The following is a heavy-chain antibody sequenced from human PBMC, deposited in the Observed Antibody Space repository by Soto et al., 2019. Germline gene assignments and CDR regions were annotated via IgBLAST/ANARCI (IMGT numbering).Heavy chain of an antibody. CDR2: ISTYNGNT. V-gene: IGHV1-18*01. Sequence: QVQLVQSGAEVKKPGASVKVSCKASGYTFTTYGMSWVRQAPGQGLDWMGWISTYNGNTKYADRLQGRVTMTTDTTTRTAYMELRCLTLDDTAVYYCARGPTDYYDNSGNYFLDYWGQGTLVTVSS. J-gene: IGHJ4*02. D-gene: IGHD3-22*01. CDR3: ARGPTDYYDNSGNYFLDY. CDR1: GYTFTTYG.